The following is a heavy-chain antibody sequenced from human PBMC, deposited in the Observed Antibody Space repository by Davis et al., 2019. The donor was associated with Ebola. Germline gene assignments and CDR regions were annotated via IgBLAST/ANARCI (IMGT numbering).Heavy chain of an antibody. Sequence: GGLRLSCAASGLTFSGYSVNWVRQAPGKGLEWVSSISSRSNYIYYADSLKGRFTISRDNAKNSVYLEMNSLRAEDTAVYYCARAQEMATNVPGYWGQGTVVIVSS. V-gene: IGHV3-21*01. CDR2: ISSRSNYI. J-gene: IGHJ4*02. CDR1: GLTFSGYS. CDR3: ARAQEMATNVPGY. D-gene: IGHD5-24*01.